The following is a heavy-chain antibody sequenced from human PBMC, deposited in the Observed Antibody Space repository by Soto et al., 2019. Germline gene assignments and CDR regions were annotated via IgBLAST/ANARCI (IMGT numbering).Heavy chain of an antibody. CDR3: ARGWKSNYGLSYWFDP. J-gene: IGHJ5*02. Sequence: GGSLRLSCAASGFTFSSYWMSWVRQAPGKGLEWVANIKQDGSEKYYVDSVKGRFTISRDNAKNSLYLQMNSLRAEDTAVYYCARGWKSNYGLSYWFDPWGQGTLVTVSS. V-gene: IGHV3-7*04. CDR1: GFTFSSYW. CDR2: IKQDGSEK. D-gene: IGHD4-4*01.